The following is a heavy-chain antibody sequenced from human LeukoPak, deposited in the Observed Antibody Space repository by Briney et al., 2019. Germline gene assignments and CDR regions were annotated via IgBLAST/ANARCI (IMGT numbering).Heavy chain of an antibody. CDR2: ISYDGSNK. V-gene: IGHV3-30*03. J-gene: IGHJ6*03. CDR1: GFTFSSYG. Sequence: GGSLRLSCAASGFTFSSYGMHWVRQAPDKGLEWVAVISYDGSNKYYADSVKGRFTISRDNSKNTLYLQMNSLRAEDTAVYYCARWGPVDPRYYYYMDVWGKGTTVTVSS. D-gene: IGHD2-15*01. CDR3: ARWGPVDPRYYYYMDV.